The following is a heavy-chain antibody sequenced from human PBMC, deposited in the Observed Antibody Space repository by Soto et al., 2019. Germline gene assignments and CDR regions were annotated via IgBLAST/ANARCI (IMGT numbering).Heavy chain of an antibody. D-gene: IGHD1-26*01. CDR3: ATRRGSGSYYFFIYGMGV. CDR2: IYPGDSEI. J-gene: IGHJ6*04. CDR1: GYGCSRYW. Sequence: PGGSLKISCKGSGYGCSRYWIGWVRQMPGKDLEWMGMIYPGDSEIRYSPSFQGQVTISADTSISTAYLQWSSLKASDTAIYYCATRRGSGSYYFFIYGMGVSGKVPTVTVSS. V-gene: IGHV5-51*01.